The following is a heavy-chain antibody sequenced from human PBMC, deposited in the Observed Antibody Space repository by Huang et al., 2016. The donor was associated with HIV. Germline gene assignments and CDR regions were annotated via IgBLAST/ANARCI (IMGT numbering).Heavy chain of an antibody. V-gene: IGHV2-5*01. CDR3: AVTFTSGSFDY. CDR2: IYWNDEK. CDR1: GFSLSTSAVG. Sequence: QITLKESGPILVKPTETLTVTCTFSGFSLSTSAVGVGWIRQPPGKALELLTVIYWNDEKRYRPSGRTGVTITKDTSNEQVVLTLTNMDPMDTGTYYCAVTFTSGSFDYWGQGTLVTVSS. J-gene: IGHJ4*02. D-gene: IGHD3-10*01.